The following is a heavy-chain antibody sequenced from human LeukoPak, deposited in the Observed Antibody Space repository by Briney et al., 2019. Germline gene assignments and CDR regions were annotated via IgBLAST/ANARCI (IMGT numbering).Heavy chain of an antibody. CDR3: ARGGAAASYSSYYFDY. Sequence: PSETLSLTCTVSGGSISNGGYYWSWIRQPPGKGLEWIGYIYHSGSTYYNPSLKSRVTISVDRSKNQFSLKLSSVTAADTAVYYCARGGAAASYSSYYFDYWGQGTLVTVSS. D-gene: IGHD6-13*01. CDR2: IYHSGST. V-gene: IGHV4-30-2*01. J-gene: IGHJ4*02. CDR1: GGSISNGGYY.